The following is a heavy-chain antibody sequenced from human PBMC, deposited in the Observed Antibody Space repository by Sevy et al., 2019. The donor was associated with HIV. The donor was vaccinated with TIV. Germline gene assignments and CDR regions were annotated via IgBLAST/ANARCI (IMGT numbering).Heavy chain of an antibody. Sequence: ASVKVSCKASGYTFTDYFMHWVRQAPGQGLEWMGWINPNSGGTNYAQKFQGRVTMTRDTSISTAYMELTRLRSDDTAVYYCASGLRSSSGTDYWGQGTLVTVSS. D-gene: IGHD6-6*01. V-gene: IGHV1-2*02. CDR1: GYTFTDYF. CDR2: INPNSGGT. J-gene: IGHJ4*02. CDR3: ASGLRSSSGTDY.